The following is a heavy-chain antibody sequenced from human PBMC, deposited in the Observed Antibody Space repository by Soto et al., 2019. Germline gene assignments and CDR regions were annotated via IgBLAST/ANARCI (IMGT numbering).Heavy chain of an antibody. Sequence: TGGSLRLSCAASGFTFSSYAMSWVRQAPGKGLEWVSAISGSGGSTDYADSVRGRFTISRDNDNDTLYLQMNNLRAEDSGLYYCTRGPRPISTGTGAYWGQGTQVTVSS. D-gene: IGHD3-10*01. V-gene: IGHV3-23*01. CDR3: TRGPRPISTGTGAY. CDR2: ISGSGGST. J-gene: IGHJ4*02. CDR1: GFTFSSYA.